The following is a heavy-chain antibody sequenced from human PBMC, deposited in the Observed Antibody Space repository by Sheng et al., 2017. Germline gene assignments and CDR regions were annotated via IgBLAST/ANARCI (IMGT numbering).Heavy chain of an antibody. CDR3: ARGKILEWLSTYFDY. J-gene: IGHJ4*02. V-gene: IGHV4-34*01. D-gene: IGHD3-3*01. CDR1: GGSFSGYY. CDR2: INHSGST. Sequence: QVQLQQWGAGLLKPSETLSLTCAVYGGSFSGYYWSWIRQPPGKGLEWIGEINHSGSTNYNPSLKSRVTISVDTSKNQFSLKLSSVTAADTAVYYCARGKILEWLSTYFDYWGQGTLVTVSS.